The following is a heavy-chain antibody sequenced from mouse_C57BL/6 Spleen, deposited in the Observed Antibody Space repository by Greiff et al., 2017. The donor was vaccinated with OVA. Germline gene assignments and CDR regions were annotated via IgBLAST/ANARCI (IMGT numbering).Heavy chain of an antibody. D-gene: IGHD3-3*01. CDR3: ARTGGRDYAMDY. CDR2: IDPSDSET. J-gene: IGHJ4*01. V-gene: IGHV1-52*01. Sequence: VQLQQPGAELVRPGSSVKLSCKASCYPFPSSWLPWLQPSPIQVLDWIGNIDPSDSETHYNQKFKDKATLTVDKSSSTAYMQLSRLTSEDSAVYYCARTGGRDYAMDYWGQGTSVTVSS. CDR1: CYPFPSSW.